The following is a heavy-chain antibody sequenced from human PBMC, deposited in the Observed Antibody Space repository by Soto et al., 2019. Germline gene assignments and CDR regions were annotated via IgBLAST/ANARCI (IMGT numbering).Heavy chain of an antibody. V-gene: IGHV1-3*01. CDR1: GYTFTHYA. D-gene: IGHD3-10*01. CDR2: INAGHGTT. J-gene: IGHJ4*02. Sequence: ASVKVSCKASGYTFTHYAIQWVRQAPGERLEWMGWINAGHGTTKYSQKFQGRVTITRDTSANIGYMELTSLEAEDTAVYYCARSPYSGSYYGYFDYWGQGTLVTVSS. CDR3: ARSPYSGSYYGYFDY.